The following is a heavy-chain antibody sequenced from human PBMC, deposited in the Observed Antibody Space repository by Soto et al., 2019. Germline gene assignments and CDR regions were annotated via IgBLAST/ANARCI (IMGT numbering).Heavy chain of an antibody. CDR2: IIPMIGAT. V-gene: IGHV1-69*06. CDR3: ARYWSAGTLYGAFDI. CDR1: GGTFSDFT. D-gene: IGHD2-15*01. Sequence: QVQLVQSGSEVKKPGSSVKVSCKASGGTFSDFTLTWLRQAPGRGLEWMGGIIPMIGATNNAQKLKGRLTITADKSTGTVYMELNSLRSDDTAVYYCARYWSAGTLYGAFDIWGQGTEVTVSP. J-gene: IGHJ3*02.